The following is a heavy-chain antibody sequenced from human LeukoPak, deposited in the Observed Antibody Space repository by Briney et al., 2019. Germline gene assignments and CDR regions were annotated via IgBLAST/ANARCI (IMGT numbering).Heavy chain of an antibody. Sequence: GGSQRLSCAASGFTISNTWMSWVRQAPGKGLEWVGRIKRKTDGGTTDYTAPVKGRFTISRDDSENTLYLQMNSLKTEDTAVYYCVGSFLGYWGQGTLVTVSS. CDR2: IKRKTDGGTT. CDR1: GFTISNTW. J-gene: IGHJ4*02. V-gene: IGHV3-15*01. D-gene: IGHD3-10*01. CDR3: VGSFLGY.